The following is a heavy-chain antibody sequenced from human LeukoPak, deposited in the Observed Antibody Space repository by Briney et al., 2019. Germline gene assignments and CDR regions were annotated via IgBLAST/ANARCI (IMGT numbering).Heavy chain of an antibody. D-gene: IGHD3-3*01. CDR3: ARGRHGDFWSGYYV. V-gene: IGHV1-8*03. Sequence: ASVKVSCKASGYTFTSYAINWVRQATGQGLEWMGWMNPNSGRTGYAQNFQGRITITRNTSISTAYMELSSLRSEDTAVYYCARGRHGDFWSGYYVWGQGTLVTVSS. J-gene: IGHJ4*02. CDR2: MNPNSGRT. CDR1: GYTFTSYA.